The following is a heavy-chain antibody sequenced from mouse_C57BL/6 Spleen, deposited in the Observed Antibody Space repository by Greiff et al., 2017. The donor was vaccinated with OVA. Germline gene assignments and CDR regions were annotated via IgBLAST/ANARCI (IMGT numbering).Heavy chain of an antibody. J-gene: IGHJ1*03. CDR1: GFSLTSYG. CDR2: IWGGGST. CDR3: AKHSDYYGSSSHWDFDV. Sequence: QVQLKQSGPGLVAPSQRLSITCTVSGFSLTSYGVDWVRQPPGKGLEWLGVIWGGGSTNYNSALMSRLSISKDNAKSHVFLKMNSRQTDDTAMYYWAKHSDYYGSSSHWDFDVWGTGTTVTVSS. V-gene: IGHV2-9*01. D-gene: IGHD1-1*01.